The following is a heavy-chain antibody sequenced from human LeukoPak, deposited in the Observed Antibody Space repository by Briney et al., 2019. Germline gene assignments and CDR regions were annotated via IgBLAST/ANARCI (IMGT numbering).Heavy chain of an antibody. J-gene: IGHJ4*02. V-gene: IGHV4-39*02. CDR1: GGSISSSSYY. D-gene: IGHD2-21*01. Sequence: SETLALTCSVSGGSISSSSYYWGWIRQSPGKGLERIGSMYYRGTTYENSSLKSRLTLSIDTSNNQFSLKLTSVTAADTAVYYCAREYSRSVVAGSRPDLWGQGLLVTVSS. CDR3: AREYSRSVVAGSRPDL. CDR2: MYYRGTT.